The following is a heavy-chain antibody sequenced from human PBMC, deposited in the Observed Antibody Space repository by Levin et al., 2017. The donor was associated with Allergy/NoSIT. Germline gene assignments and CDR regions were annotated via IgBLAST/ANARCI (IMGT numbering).Heavy chain of an antibody. CDR2: ISYDGSNK. CDR1: GFTFDIFG. Sequence: GESLKISCAASGFTFDIFGVHWVRQAPGKGLEWVAVISYDGSNKYYAESVKGRFTISRDNSKNTLYLQMNSLRIEDTAVYYCAKVGRGDLRESFEYWGQGTLVTVSS. V-gene: IGHV3-30*18. CDR3: AKVGRGDLRESFEY. J-gene: IGHJ4*02. D-gene: IGHD3-10*01.